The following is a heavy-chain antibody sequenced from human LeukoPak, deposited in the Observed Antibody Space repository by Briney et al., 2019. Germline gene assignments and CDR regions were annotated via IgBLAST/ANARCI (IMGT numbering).Heavy chain of an antibody. CDR1: GYTFTGYY. D-gene: IGHD6-19*01. CDR2: INPNSGGT. CDR3: ARGLGWYGSIYYVMDV. V-gene: IGHV1-2*02. Sequence: ASVKVSCKASGYTFTGYYMHWVRQAPGQGLEWMGWINPNSGGTNYARKFQGRVTMTRDTSISTAYMELSRLRSDDTAVYYCARGLGWYGSIYYVMDVWGQGTTVTVSS. J-gene: IGHJ6*02.